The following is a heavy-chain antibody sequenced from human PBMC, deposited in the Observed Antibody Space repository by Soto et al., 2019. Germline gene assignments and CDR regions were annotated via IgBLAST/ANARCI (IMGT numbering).Heavy chain of an antibody. J-gene: IGHJ6*03. Sequence: SETLSLTCTVSGGSISSYYLSWIRQPPGKGLEWIGYIYYSGSTNYNPSLKSRVTISVDTSKNQFSLKLSSVTAADTAVYYCARGRRGFDYYYMDVWGKGTTVTVSS. CDR1: GGSISSYY. CDR2: IYYSGST. D-gene: IGHD3-3*01. V-gene: IGHV4-59*01. CDR3: ARGRRGFDYYYMDV.